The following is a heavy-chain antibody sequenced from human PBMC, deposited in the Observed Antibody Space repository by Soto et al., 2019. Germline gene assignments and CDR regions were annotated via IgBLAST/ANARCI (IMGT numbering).Heavy chain of an antibody. CDR3: AIRYYDSSGYYYYYYGMDF. J-gene: IGHJ6*02. D-gene: IGHD3-22*01. V-gene: IGHV1-69*10. CDR1: GGTFSSYA. Sequence: ASVKVSCKAYGGTFSSYAISWVRQTPGQGLEWMGGIIPILGIANYAQKFQCRVTVTADKSTSTAYMELSSLRSEDTAVYCCAIRYYDSSGYYYYYYGMDFWGQGTPVTVSS. CDR2: IIPILGIA.